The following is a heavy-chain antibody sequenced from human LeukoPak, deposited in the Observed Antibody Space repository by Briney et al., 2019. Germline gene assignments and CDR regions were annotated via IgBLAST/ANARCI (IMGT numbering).Heavy chain of an antibody. Sequence: ASVKVSCKASGYTFTGYYMHWVRQAPGQGLEGMGWINPNSGGTNYAQKFQGRVTMTRDTSISTAYMELSRLRSDDTAVYYCARVLAVRRCRWFDPWGQGTLVTVSS. CDR2: INPNSGGT. D-gene: IGHD2-8*01. J-gene: IGHJ5*02. V-gene: IGHV1-2*02. CDR1: GYTFTGYY. CDR3: ARVLAVRRCRWFDP.